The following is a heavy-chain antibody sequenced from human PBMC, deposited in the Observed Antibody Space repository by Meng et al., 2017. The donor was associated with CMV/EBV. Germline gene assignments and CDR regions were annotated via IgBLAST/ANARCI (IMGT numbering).Heavy chain of an antibody. CDR3: ASGIQLWFLGIDY. V-gene: IGHV3-21*01. J-gene: IGHJ4*02. CDR2: ISSSSSYI. D-gene: IGHD5-18*01. CDR1: GFTFSSYS. Sequence: GGSLRLSCAASGFTFSSYSMNWVRQAPGKGLEWVSSISSSSSYIYYADSVKGRFTISRDNAKNSLYLQMNSLRAEDTAVYYCASGIQLWFLGIDYWGQGTLVTVSS.